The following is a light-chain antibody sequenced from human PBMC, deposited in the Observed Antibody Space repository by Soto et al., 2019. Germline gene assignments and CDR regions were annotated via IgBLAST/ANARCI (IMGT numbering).Light chain of an antibody. Sequence: DIQMTQSPSTLSASVGDRVTITCRASQSISSWLAWYQQKPGKAPKLLIYKASSLESGVPSRFCGSGDRTEVSLSISSLQPDDIAPYFCQQYNSYSPYTFGQGTKVEIQ. CDR3: QQYNSYSPYT. V-gene: IGKV1-5*03. CDR2: KAS. J-gene: IGKJ2*01. CDR1: QSISSW.